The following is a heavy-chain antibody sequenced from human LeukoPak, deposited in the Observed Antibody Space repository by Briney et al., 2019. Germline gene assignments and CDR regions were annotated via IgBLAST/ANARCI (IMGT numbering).Heavy chain of an antibody. CDR2: IYYSGST. V-gene: IGHV4-59*01. D-gene: IGHD3-9*01. Sequence: SETLSLTCTVSGGSISSYYWSWIRQPPGKGLEWIGYIYYSGSTNYNPSLKSRVTISVDTSKNQFSLKLSSVTAADTAVYYCARGLNYDILTGYYNSGYFDYWGQGTLVTVSS. CDR3: ARGLNYDILTGYYNSGYFDY. CDR1: GGSISSYY. J-gene: IGHJ4*02.